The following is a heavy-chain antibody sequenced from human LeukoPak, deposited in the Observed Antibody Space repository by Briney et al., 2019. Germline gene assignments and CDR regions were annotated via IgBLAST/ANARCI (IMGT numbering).Heavy chain of an antibody. D-gene: IGHD2-21*02. CDR3: ARDTDCGGDCWDHFDY. CDR2: ISAYNGNT. CDR1: GYTFTSYG. Sequence: ASVKVSCEASGYTFTSYGISWVRQAPGQGLEWMGWISAYNGNTNYAQKLQGRVTMTTDTSTSTAYMELRSLRSDDTAVYYCARDTDCGGDCWDHFDYWGQGTLVTVSS. V-gene: IGHV1-18*04. J-gene: IGHJ4*02.